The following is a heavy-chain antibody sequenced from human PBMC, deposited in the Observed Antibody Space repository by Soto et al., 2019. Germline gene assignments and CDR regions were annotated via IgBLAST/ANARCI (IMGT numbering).Heavy chain of an antibody. CDR3: ASSVATTTPFDY. V-gene: IGHV3-23*01. Sequence: DVQLLESGGALVQPGGSLRLSCAASGFTFTSYAMSWVRQAPGKGLEWVSTLSGGNTYYADSVKGRFTISRDNSENTLYLQMNSLRAEDTAVYYCASSVATTTPFDYWGQGTLVTVSS. D-gene: IGHD5-12*01. CDR1: GFTFTSYA. J-gene: IGHJ4*02. CDR2: LSGGNT.